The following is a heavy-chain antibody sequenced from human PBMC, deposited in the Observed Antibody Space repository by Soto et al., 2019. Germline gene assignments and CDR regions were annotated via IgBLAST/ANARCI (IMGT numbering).Heavy chain of an antibody. Sequence: EVQLVESGGGLVKPGGSLRLSCAASGFTFSSYRMNWVRQAPGKGLEWVSSISSSSSYIYYADSVKGRFTISRDNAKNSLYLQMNSLRAEDTAVYYCARGLAAAGTLDYWGQGTLVTVSS. CDR1: GFTFSSYR. D-gene: IGHD6-13*01. V-gene: IGHV3-21*01. CDR2: ISSSSSYI. CDR3: ARGLAAAGTLDY. J-gene: IGHJ4*02.